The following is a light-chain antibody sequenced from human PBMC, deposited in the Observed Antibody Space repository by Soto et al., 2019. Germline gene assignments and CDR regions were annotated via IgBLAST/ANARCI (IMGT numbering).Light chain of an antibody. CDR2: DVS. CDR1: QTLRSGY. J-gene: IGKJ5*01. CDR3: QQRNVWPPIT. Sequence: EIVLTQSPGTLSLSPGDRATLSCRASQTLRSGYLAWYQHKPGQAPRLLIYDVSSRTTGIPDRFSGSGSGTEFTLTINNLEPEDFAVYYCQQRNVWPPITFGQGTRLEIK. V-gene: IGKV3D-20*02.